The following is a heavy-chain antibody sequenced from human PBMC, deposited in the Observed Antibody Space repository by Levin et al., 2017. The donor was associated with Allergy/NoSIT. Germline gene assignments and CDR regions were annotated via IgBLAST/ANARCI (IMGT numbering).Heavy chain of an antibody. D-gene: IGHD2-21*02. J-gene: IGHJ4*02. CDR3: ARYGKVSGTDCFLDY. Sequence: SETLSLTCSVSGDSMNTYYWAWIRQPPGRGLEWIGHIYFNGRTSYNPSLNSRVTMSIDTSKSHFSLELSSVNAADTAVYYCARYGKVSGTDCFLDYWGQGTLAIVSS. CDR1: GDSMNTYY. V-gene: IGHV4-4*09. CDR2: IYFNGRT.